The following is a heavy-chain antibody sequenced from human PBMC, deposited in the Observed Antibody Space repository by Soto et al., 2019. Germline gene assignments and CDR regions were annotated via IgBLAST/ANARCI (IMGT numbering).Heavy chain of an antibody. CDR3: AKRGSSGWFDP. V-gene: IGHV3-23*01. Sequence: EVQLLESGGGLVQPGGSLRLSCAASGFTFSSYAMSWVRQAPGKGLEWVSVISGTGDSTFYADSVKGRFTISRDNSKNTLYLQMNSLRAEDTAVYYCAKRGSSGWFDPWGQGTLVTVSS. CDR1: GFTFSSYA. J-gene: IGHJ5*02. D-gene: IGHD3-16*01. CDR2: ISGTGDST.